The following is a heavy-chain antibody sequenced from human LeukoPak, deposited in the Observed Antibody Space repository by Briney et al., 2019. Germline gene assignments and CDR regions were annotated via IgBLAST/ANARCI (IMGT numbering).Heavy chain of an antibody. Sequence: ASVTVSFKASVYTFTVNYMHWGRQAPGQGLEWMGWINPNSGGTNYAQKFQGRVTMTRDTSISIAYMELSRLRSDDTAVYYCVRVTNGDHAADYWGQGTLVTVSS. CDR2: INPNSGGT. D-gene: IGHD4-17*01. V-gene: IGHV1-2*02. CDR1: VYTFTVNY. CDR3: VRVTNGDHAADY. J-gene: IGHJ4*02.